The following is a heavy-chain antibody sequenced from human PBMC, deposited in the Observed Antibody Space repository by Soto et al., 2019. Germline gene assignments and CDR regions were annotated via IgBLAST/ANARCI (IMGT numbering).Heavy chain of an antibody. V-gene: IGHV4-30-2*01. Sequence: SETLSLTCAVSGGSISSGGYSWSWIRQPPGKGLEWIGYISHSGSTYYNPSLKSRVTISLDRSKNQFSLKLSSVTAADTAVYYCGRWFDPWAQGTLVPVSS. CDR2: ISHSGST. CDR3: GRWFDP. J-gene: IGHJ5*02. CDR1: GGSISSGGYS.